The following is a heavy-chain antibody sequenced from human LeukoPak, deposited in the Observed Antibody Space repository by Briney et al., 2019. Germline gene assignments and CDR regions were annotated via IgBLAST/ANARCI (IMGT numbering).Heavy chain of an antibody. D-gene: IGHD5-12*01. J-gene: IGHJ4*02. V-gene: IGHV3-30-3*01. CDR1: GFTFSSYA. CDR3: ARVDLPDKVATTLDY. Sequence: GGSLRLSCAASGFTFSSYAMHWVRQAPGKGLEWVAVISYDGSNKYYADSVKGRFTISRDNSKNTLYLQMNSLRAEDTAVYYCARVDLPDKVATTLDYWGQGTLVTVSS. CDR2: ISYDGSNK.